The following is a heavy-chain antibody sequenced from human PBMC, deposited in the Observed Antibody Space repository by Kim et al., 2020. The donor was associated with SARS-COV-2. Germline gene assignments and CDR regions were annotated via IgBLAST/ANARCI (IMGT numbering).Heavy chain of an antibody. J-gene: IGHJ4*02. Sequence: YYNPSLKSRVTISVDTSKNQFSLKLSSVTAADTAVYYCARVEGVATIVDYWGQGTLVTVSS. CDR3: ARVEGVATIVDY. V-gene: IGHV4-30-2*05. D-gene: IGHD5-12*01.